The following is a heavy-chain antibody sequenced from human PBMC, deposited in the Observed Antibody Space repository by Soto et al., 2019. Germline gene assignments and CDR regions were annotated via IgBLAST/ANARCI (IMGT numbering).Heavy chain of an antibody. D-gene: IGHD2-2*01. Sequence: PGGSLRLSCAASGFTFSSYAKSWVRQAPGKGLEWVSAISGSGGSTYYADSVKGRFTISRDNSKNTLYLQMNSLRAEDTAVYYCAKGQLLPQVYNWFDPRGQGTLVTVSS. V-gene: IGHV3-23*01. J-gene: IGHJ5*02. CDR1: GFTFSSYA. CDR2: ISGSGGST. CDR3: AKGQLLPQVYNWFDP.